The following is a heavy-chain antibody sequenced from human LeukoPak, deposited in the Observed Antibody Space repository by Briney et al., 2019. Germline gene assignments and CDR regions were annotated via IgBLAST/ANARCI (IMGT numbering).Heavy chain of an antibody. CDR3: AKAMYPIREQLAPFDY. CDR1: GFTFDDYA. Sequence: QPGGSLRLSCAASGFTFDDYAMHWVRQAPGKGLEWVSLISWDGGSTYYADSVKGRFTISRDNSKNSPYLQMNSLRAEDTALYYCAKAMYPIREQLAPFDYWGQGTLVTVSS. J-gene: IGHJ4*02. V-gene: IGHV3-43D*03. D-gene: IGHD6-6*01. CDR2: ISWDGGST.